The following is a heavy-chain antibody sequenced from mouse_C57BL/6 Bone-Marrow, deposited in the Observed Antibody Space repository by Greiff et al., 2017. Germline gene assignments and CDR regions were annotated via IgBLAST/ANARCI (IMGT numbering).Heavy chain of an antibody. CDR3: ATLRAWFAY. D-gene: IGHD1-1*01. Sequence: QVQLQQPGAELVKPGASVKLSCKASGYTFTSYWMHWVKQRPGQGLEWIGMIHPNSGSTNYNEKFKNKATLTVDKSSSTAYMQLSSLTSEDSAVYYCATLRAWFAYWGQGTLVTVSA. J-gene: IGHJ3*01. V-gene: IGHV1-64*01. CDR2: IHPNSGST. CDR1: GYTFTSYW.